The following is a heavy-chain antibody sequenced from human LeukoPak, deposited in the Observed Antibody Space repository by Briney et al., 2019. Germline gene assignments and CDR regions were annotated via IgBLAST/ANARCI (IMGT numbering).Heavy chain of an antibody. J-gene: IGHJ3*02. V-gene: IGHV4-34*01. Sequence: PSETLSLTCAVYGGSFSGYYWSWIRQPPGKGLEWIGEINHSGSTNYSPSLKSRVTISVDTSKNQFSLKLSSVTAADTAVYYCARIRITIFGVVIDAFDIWGQGTMVTVSS. CDR3: ARIRITIFGVVIDAFDI. D-gene: IGHD3-3*01. CDR1: GGSFSGYY. CDR2: INHSGST.